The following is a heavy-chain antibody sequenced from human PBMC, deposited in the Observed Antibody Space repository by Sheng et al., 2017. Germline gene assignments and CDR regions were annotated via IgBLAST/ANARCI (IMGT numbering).Heavy chain of an antibody. J-gene: IGHJ2*01. Sequence: QVQLVQSGAEVKKPGSSVKVSCKASGGTFSSYAISWVRQAPGQGLEWMGGIIPIFGTANYAQKFQGRVTITADESTSTAYMELSSLRSEDTAVYYCARGRTITFGGVIAPPPDLWGRGTLVTVSS. CDR3: ARGRTITFGGVIAPPPDL. CDR1: GGTFSSYA. D-gene: IGHD3-16*02. CDR2: IIPIFGTA. V-gene: IGHV1-69*13.